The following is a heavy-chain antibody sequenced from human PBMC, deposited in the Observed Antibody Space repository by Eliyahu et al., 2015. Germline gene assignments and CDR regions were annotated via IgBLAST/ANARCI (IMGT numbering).Heavy chain of an antibody. Sequence: QVQLLQSGTEVKRPGASVKVSCKASGYSFSSXGINWVRQAPGQGLEWMGWISAYNGNIKFAEKFQGRVTLTTDTSTSTAYMELRSLSSGDTAVYYCAREVQELRYFPDDAFDVWGQGTTVTVSS. CDR3: AREVQELRYFPDDAFDV. D-gene: IGHD3-9*01. CDR1: GYSFSSXG. V-gene: IGHV1-18*01. J-gene: IGHJ3*01. CDR2: ISAYNGNI.